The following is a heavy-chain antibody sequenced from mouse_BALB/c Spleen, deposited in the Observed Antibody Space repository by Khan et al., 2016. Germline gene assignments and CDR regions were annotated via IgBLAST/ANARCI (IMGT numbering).Heavy chain of an antibody. CDR1: GFNIKDYY. J-gene: IGHJ4*01. CDR3: ARGGDSSGYDAMDD. D-gene: IGHD3-2*01. Sequence: VQLQQSGAELVRPGALVKLSCKASGFNIKDYYMHWVKQRPEQGLEWIGWIDPENGNTIYDPKFQGKASITADTSSNTAYLQLSSLTSEDTAVYYCARGGDSSGYDAMDDWGQETSVTVSS. V-gene: IGHV14-1*02. CDR2: IDPENGNT.